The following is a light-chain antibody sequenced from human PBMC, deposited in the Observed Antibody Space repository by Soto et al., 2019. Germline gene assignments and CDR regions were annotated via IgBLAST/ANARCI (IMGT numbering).Light chain of an antibody. J-gene: IGLJ2*01. CDR1: NIGSKS. CDR3: QVWDSSSDHPVV. V-gene: IGLV3-21*04. Sequence: SYELTQPPSVSVAPGKTARINCGGNNIGSKSVHWYQQKPGQAPVLVIYYDSDRPSGIPERFSGSNSGNTATLTISRVEAGDEADYYCQVWDSSSDHPVVFGGGTKVTVL. CDR2: YDS.